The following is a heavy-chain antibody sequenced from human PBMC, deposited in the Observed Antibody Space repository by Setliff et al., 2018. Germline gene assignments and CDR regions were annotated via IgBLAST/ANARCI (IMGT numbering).Heavy chain of an antibody. CDR3: ASSQFYINFGS. CDR2: INHTGST. D-gene: IGHD1-1*01. V-gene: IGHV4-34*01. Sequence: SETLSLTCTVSDGSISNAYWSWIRQPPGKGLELIGEINHTGSTYFNPSLNSRVTISVDTSKNQFSLRLTSVTAADTAVYYCASSQFYINFGSWGQGTLVTVSS. J-gene: IGHJ4*02. CDR1: DGSISNAY.